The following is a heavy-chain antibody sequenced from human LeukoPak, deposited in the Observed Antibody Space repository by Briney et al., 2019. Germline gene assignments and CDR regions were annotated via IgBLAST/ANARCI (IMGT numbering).Heavy chain of an antibody. CDR1: GGSISSSSYY. V-gene: IGHV4-39*01. Sequence: PSETLSLTCPVSGGSISSSSYYWGWIRQPPGKGLEWIGSIYYSGSTYYNPSLKSRVTISVDTSKNQFSLKLSSVTAADTAVYYCASSTSGSYYRGGYYFDYWGQGTLVTVSS. D-gene: IGHD1-26*01. J-gene: IGHJ4*02. CDR2: IYYSGST. CDR3: ASSTSGSYYRGGYYFDY.